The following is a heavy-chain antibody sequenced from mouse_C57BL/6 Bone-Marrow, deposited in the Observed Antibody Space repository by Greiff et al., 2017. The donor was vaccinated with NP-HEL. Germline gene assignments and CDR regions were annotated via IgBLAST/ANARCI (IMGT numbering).Heavy chain of an antibody. V-gene: IGHV1-81*01. Sequence: VKLVESGAELARPGASVKLSCKASGYTFTSYGISWVKQRTGQGLQWIGEFYPRSGNTYYNEKFKGKATLTPDKSSSTAYMELRSLTSEDSAVYVCARGLGHNYWGQGTTLTVSS. CDR1: GYTFTSYG. CDR2: FYPRSGNT. J-gene: IGHJ2*01. CDR3: ARGLGHNY. D-gene: IGHD4-1*01.